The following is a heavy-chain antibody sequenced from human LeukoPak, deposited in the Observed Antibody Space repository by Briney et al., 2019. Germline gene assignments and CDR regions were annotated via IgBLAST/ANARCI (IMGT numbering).Heavy chain of an antibody. CDR1: GFTVSSNY. Sequence: GGSLRLSCAASGFTVSSNYMSWVRQAPGKGLEWVSVIYSGGSTYYADSVRGRFTISRDNSKNTLYLQMNSLRAEDTAVYYCARDRAVARYYYYMDVWGKGTTVTISS. CDR3: ARDRAVARYYYYMDV. J-gene: IGHJ6*03. V-gene: IGHV3-66*01. CDR2: IYSGGST. D-gene: IGHD6-19*01.